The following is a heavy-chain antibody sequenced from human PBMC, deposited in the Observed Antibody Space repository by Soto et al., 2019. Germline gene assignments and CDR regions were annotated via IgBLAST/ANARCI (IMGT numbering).Heavy chain of an antibody. Sequence: PGGSLRLSCAASGVTFSRDSMNWVRQAPGKGLEWVSYISSSSSTIYYADSVKGRFTISRDNAKNSLYLQMNSLRDEDTAVYYCARSYYDSSGYYRGRFAYCGQRTLVTVSA. J-gene: IGHJ4*02. V-gene: IGHV3-48*02. CDR1: GVTFSRDS. CDR3: ARSYYDSSGYYRGRFAY. CDR2: ISSSSSTI. D-gene: IGHD3-22*01.